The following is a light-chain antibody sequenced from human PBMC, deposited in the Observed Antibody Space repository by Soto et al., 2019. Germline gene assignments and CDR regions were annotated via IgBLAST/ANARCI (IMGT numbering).Light chain of an antibody. Sequence: EIVLTQSPGTLSLSPGERATLSCRASQSVSSSYLDWYQQKPGQAPRLLIYGASSRATGIPDRFSGSGSGTDFTLTISRLEPEDFAVYYCQLYGTSPKPFGQGTKVDI. CDR3: QLYGTSPKP. J-gene: IGKJ1*01. CDR2: GAS. CDR1: QSVSSSY. V-gene: IGKV3-20*01.